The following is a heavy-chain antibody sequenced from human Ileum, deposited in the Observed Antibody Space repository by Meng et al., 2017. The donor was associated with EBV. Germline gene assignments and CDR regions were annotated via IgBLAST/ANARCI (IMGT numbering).Heavy chain of an antibody. Sequence: VRVQESGPGLVKPSGPCSLPGAVSGDSISSNNWWSWVRQPPGKGLEWIGEIYHSGSTNYNPSFKSRVTMSVDKSKNQISLNLSSVTAADTAVYYCASGRDYAWHSWGRGTLVTVSS. CDR3: ASGRDYAWHS. J-gene: IGHJ4*02. CDR2: IYHSGST. D-gene: IGHD4-17*01. V-gene: IGHV4-4*02. CDR1: GDSISSNNW.